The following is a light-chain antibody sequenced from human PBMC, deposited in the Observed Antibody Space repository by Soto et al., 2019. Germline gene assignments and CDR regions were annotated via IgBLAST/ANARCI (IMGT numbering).Light chain of an antibody. J-gene: IGKJ5*01. Sequence: DIVMTQSPDSLGVSLGDRATINCRSSQSLFYSSNNKNYLAWYQHKPGQPPKLLSSWSSTRESGVPDRFSGSGSGTHFTLTISSLRAEDVAVYYCQQYYSTPSFGQGTRLEIK. CDR2: WSS. CDR1: QSLFYSSNNKNY. CDR3: QQYYSTPS. V-gene: IGKV4-1*01.